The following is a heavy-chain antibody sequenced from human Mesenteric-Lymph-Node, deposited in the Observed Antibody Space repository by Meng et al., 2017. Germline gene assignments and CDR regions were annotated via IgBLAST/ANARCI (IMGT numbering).Heavy chain of an antibody. CDR1: GFTFSTYW. CDR2: INSDGTIT. J-gene: IGHJ4*02. D-gene: IGHD5-18*01. V-gene: IGHV3-74*01. Sequence: EVQLVGSGGGLVQPGGSLRLSCAASGFTFSTYWIHWVRQAPGKGLVWVSRINSDGTITTYADSVKGRFVISRDNAKNTLYLQMNTLRAEDTAVYYCAAAMGSFWGQGALVTVSS. CDR3: AAAMGSF.